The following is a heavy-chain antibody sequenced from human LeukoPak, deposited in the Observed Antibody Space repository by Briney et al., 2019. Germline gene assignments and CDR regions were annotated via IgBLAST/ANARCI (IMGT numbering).Heavy chain of an antibody. V-gene: IGHV3-21*01. CDR2: ISSSSSYT. CDR1: GFTFSSYS. CDR3: ARASSSLENDY. Sequence: GGSLRLSCAASGFTFSSYSMNWVRQAPGKGLEWVSSISSSSSYTYYADSVKGRFTISRDNAKNSLYLQMNSLRAEDTAVYYCARASSSLENDYWGQGTLVTVSS. J-gene: IGHJ4*02. D-gene: IGHD6-13*01.